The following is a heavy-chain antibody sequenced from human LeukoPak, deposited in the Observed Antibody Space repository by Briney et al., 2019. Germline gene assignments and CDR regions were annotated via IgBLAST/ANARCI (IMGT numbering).Heavy chain of an antibody. Sequence: SETLSLTCTVSGGSISSYYWSWIRQPAGKGLEGIGRIYTSGSTNYNPSLKSRVTMSVDTSKNQFSLKLSSVTAAATAVYYCARDRTVVVPAAISAWFDPWGQGTLVTVSS. J-gene: IGHJ5*02. CDR3: ARDRTVVVPAAISAWFDP. CDR1: GGSISSYY. CDR2: IYTSGST. D-gene: IGHD2-2*01. V-gene: IGHV4-4*07.